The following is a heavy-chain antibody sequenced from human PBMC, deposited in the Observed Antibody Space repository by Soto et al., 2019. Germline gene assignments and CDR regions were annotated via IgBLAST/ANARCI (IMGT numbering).Heavy chain of an antibody. J-gene: IGHJ4*02. V-gene: IGHV4-30-4*01. CDR2: ISNSGST. D-gene: IGHD5-18*01. CDR1: GGSVTGDEDY. Sequence: SETLSLTCTVSGGSVTGDEDYWTWIRQSPGKGLEWIGYISNSGSTGYNPSLKTRLSMSVDRSKNQFTLRLTSVTAADTAVYFCATESGSTYGYFDHWGQGTQVTVSS. CDR3: ATESGSTYGYFDH.